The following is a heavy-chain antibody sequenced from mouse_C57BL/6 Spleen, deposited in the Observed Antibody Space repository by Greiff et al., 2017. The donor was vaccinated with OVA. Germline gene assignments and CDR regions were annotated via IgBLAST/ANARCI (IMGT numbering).Heavy chain of an antibody. CDR3: ARRDSNQGGYYAMDY. Sequence: QVQLQQPGAELVRPGSSVKLSCKASGYTFTSYWMHWVKQRPIQGLEWIGNIDPSDSETHYNQKFKDKATLTVDKSSSTAYMQLSSLTSEDSAVYYCARRDSNQGGYYAMDYWGQGTSVTVSS. V-gene: IGHV1-52*01. D-gene: IGHD2-5*01. J-gene: IGHJ4*01. CDR2: IDPSDSET. CDR1: GYTFTSYW.